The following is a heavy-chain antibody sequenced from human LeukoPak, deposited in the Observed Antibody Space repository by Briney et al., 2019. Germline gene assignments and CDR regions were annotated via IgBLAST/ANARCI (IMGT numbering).Heavy chain of an antibody. CDR1: GFSLSTSGVG. D-gene: IGHD1-1*01. CDR2: IYWNDNK. CDR3: AHRSSRRRYYFDY. J-gene: IGHJ4*02. Sequence: GAPLVNLTQTLTLTCTLSGFSLSTSGVGVGWIRQPPGKALEWLALIYWNDNKHYSPSLKSRLTITKNTSKNQVVLTKTNMDPVDTATYYCAHRSSRRRYYFDYWGQGTLVTVSS. V-gene: IGHV2-5*01.